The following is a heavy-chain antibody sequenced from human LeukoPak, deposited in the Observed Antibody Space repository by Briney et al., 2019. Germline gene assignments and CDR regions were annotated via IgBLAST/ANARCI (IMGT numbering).Heavy chain of an antibody. V-gene: IGHV1-18*01. CDR1: GYTFTNYG. CDR3: ARGLSQFGELSDASSY. CDR2: ISAYNGNT. D-gene: IGHD3-10*01. J-gene: IGHJ4*02. Sequence: ASVTVSCKASGYTFTNYGVSWVRQAPGQGLEWMGWISAYNGNTNYAQKLQGRVTMTRDTSTSTAYMELRSLRSDDTAVYYCARGLSQFGELSDASSYWGQGTLVTVSS.